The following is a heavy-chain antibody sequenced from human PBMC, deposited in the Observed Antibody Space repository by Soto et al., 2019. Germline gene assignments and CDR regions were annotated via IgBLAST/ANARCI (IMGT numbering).Heavy chain of an antibody. V-gene: IGHV3-23*01. CDR3: AKVFHYDSSGSQIDY. D-gene: IGHD3-22*01. Sequence: GGSLRLSCAASGFTFSSYAMSWVRQAPGKGLEWVSAISGSGGSTYYADSMKGRFTISRDNSKNTLYLQMNSLRAEDTAVYYCAKVFHYDSSGSQIDYWGQGTLVTVSS. CDR2: ISGSGGST. J-gene: IGHJ4*02. CDR1: GFTFSSYA.